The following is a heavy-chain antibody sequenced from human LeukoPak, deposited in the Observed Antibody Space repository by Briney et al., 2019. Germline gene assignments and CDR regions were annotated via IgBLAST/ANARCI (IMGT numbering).Heavy chain of an antibody. CDR2: INKDGRTT. CDR1: GFTFSSHW. J-gene: IGHJ4*02. D-gene: IGHD3-16*01. V-gene: IGHV3-74*01. CDR3: AKSPTPVGSYGGY. Sequence: GGSLRLSCAASGFTFSSHWMHWVRQVPGKGLVWVSRINKDGRTTNYADSVKGRFTISRDNSKNTLYLQMNSLRAEDTAVYYCAKSPTPVGSYGGYWGQGTLVTVSS.